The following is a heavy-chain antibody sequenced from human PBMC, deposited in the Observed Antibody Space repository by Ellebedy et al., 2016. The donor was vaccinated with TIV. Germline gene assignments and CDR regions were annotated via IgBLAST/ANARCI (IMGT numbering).Heavy chain of an antibody. CDR3: VRDGAYGDYSPGYYGMDV. CDR2: INQDGSRI. J-gene: IGHJ6*02. D-gene: IGHD3-22*01. Sequence: GESLKISCAASGFTFNSYRMSWVRQAPGKGLEWVANINQDGSRIYYVDSVKGRFTISRDNAKNSVYLRMKTRRVEDTAVYHCVRDGAYGDYSPGYYGMDVWGQGTTVTVSS. CDR1: GFTFNSYR. V-gene: IGHV3-7*03.